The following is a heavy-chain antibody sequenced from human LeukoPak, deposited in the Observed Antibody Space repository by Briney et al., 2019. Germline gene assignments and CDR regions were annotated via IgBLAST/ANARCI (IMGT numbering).Heavy chain of an antibody. CDR3: ARDLWDHDSSGYSLY. V-gene: IGHV3-7*01. CDR1: GFTFSSYW. D-gene: IGHD3-22*01. Sequence: PGGSLRLSCAASGFTFSSYWMSWVRQAPGKGLEWVANIKQDGSEKYYVDSVKGRFTISRDNAKNSLYLQMHSLRAEDTAVYYCARDLWDHDSSGYSLYWGQGTLVTVSS. J-gene: IGHJ4*02. CDR2: IKQDGSEK.